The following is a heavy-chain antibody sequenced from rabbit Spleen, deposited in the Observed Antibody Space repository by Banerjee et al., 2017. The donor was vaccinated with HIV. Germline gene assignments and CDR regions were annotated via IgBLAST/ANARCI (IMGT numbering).Heavy chain of an antibody. CDR2: IDAGSSGFT. V-gene: IGHV1S40*01. CDR1: GFSSSSGYY. J-gene: IGHJ6*01. D-gene: IGHD1-1*01. Sequence: QSLEESGGDLVKPGASLTLTCTASGFSSSSGYYMCWVRQAPGKGLEWIVCIDAGSSGFTYFASWAKGRFTISKTSSTTVTLQMTSLTAADTATYFCARDTSSSFSSYGMDLWGQGTLVTVS. CDR3: ARDTSSSFSSYGMDL.